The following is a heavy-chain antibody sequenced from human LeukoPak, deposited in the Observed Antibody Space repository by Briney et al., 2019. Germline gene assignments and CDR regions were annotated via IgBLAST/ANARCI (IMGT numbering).Heavy chain of an antibody. CDR1: GYSISSGYY. CDR3: AREHSYYDSSGYYYGSGYFDY. D-gene: IGHD3-22*01. J-gene: IGHJ4*02. Sequence: SETLSLTCTVFGYSISSGYYWGWIRQPPGKGLEWIGSIYHSGSTYYNPSLKSRVIISVDTSKNQFSLKLSSVTAADTAVYSCAREHSYYDSSGYYYGSGYFDYWGQGTLVTVSS. V-gene: IGHV4-38-2*02. CDR2: IYHSGST.